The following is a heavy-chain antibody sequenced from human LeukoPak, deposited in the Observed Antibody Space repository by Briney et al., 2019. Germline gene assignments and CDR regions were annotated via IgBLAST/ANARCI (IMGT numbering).Heavy chain of an antibody. V-gene: IGHV3-53*01. D-gene: IGHD6-19*01. J-gene: IGHJ3*02. CDR1: GGSISSYY. CDR2: LYSGGST. Sequence: VTLSLTCTVSGGSISSYYWSWVRQAPGKGLEWVSVLYSGGSTYYADSVKGRFTISRDNAKNSLYLQMNSLRAEDTAVYYCARATRWAVAGLDAFDIWGQGTMVTVSS. CDR3: ARATRWAVAGLDAFDI.